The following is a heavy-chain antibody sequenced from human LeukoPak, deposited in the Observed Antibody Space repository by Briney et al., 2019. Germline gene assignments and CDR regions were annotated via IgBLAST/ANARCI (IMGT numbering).Heavy chain of an antibody. CDR1: GFTFSSRA. Sequence: EAGGSLRLSCAASGFTFSSRAMSWVRQAPGKGLEWVSGINGGNINTYYADSVKGRFTISRDNSKNTLYLQMNSLRVEDTAVYYCTKTSYDTVWGGYRSHDYWGQGTLVIVSS. CDR3: TKTSYDTVWGGYRSHDY. CDR2: INGGNINT. J-gene: IGHJ4*02. D-gene: IGHD3-16*02. V-gene: IGHV3-23*01.